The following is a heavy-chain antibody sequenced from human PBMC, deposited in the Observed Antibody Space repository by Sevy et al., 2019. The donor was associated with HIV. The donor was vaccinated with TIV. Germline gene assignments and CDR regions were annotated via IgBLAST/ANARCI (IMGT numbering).Heavy chain of an antibody. Sequence: GGSLRLSCAASGFTFSSYWMSWVRQAPGKGLEWVANIKQDGSEKLYVDSVKGRFTISRDNAKNSLYLQMNSLRAEDTAVYYCARDQGYGDYLLDYWGQGTLVTVSS. D-gene: IGHD4-17*01. J-gene: IGHJ4*02. V-gene: IGHV3-7*01. CDR3: ARDQGYGDYLLDY. CDR2: IKQDGSEK. CDR1: GFTFSSYW.